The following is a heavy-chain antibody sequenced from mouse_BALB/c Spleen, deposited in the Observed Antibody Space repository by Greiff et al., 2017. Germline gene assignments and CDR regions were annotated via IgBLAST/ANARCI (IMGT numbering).Heavy chain of an antibody. V-gene: IGHV1-12*01. CDR3: ARERWNGNPYFDY. J-gene: IGHJ2*01. CDR2: IYPGNGDT. CDR1: GYTFTSYN. Sequence: QVQLQQPGAELVKPGASVKMSCKASGYTFTSYNMHWVKQTPGQGLEWIGAIYPGNGDTSYNQKFKGKATLTADKSSSTAYMQLSSLTSEDSAVYYCARERWNGNPYFDYWGQGTTLTVSS. D-gene: IGHD2-1*01.